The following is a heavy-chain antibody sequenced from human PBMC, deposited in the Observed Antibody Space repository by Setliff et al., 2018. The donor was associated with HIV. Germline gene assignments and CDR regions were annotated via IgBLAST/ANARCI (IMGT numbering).Heavy chain of an antibody. CDR1: EYSFTNYW. J-gene: IGHJ4*02. D-gene: IGHD3-3*01. Sequence: GESLKISCQGSEYSFTNYWVGWVRQMPDKGLEWMGLIWPTDSDTIYSPSFQGQVTLSADKSISTVYLQWSSLKAPDTAMYYCARLFKYYDFWTPDSWGQGTLVTVSS. V-gene: IGHV5-51*01. CDR3: ARLFKYYDFWTPDS. CDR2: IWPTDSDT.